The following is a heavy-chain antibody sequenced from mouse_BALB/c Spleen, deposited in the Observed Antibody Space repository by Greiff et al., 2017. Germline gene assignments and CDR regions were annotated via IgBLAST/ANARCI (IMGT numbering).Heavy chain of an antibody. CDR2: IYYSGPI. CDR1: GISITTGNYR. D-gene: IGHD2-12*01. CDR3: ARDESYNAWCAY. V-gene: IGHV3-5*02. J-gene: IGHJ3*01. Sequence: VQLKESGPGLVKPSQTVSLTCTVTGISITTGNYRWSWIRQFPGNKLEWIGYIYYSGPITYNPSLTSRSTITRDTSKNQFFLEMNSLTAEDTATYNCARDESYNAWCAYWGQGTLVTVSA.